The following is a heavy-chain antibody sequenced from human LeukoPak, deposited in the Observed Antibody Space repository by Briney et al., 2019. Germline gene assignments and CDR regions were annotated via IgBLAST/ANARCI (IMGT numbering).Heavy chain of an antibody. D-gene: IGHD3-3*01. J-gene: IGHJ5*02. Sequence: ASVKVSCKASGYTFTGYYMHWVRQAPGQGLEWMGWINPNSGGTNYAQKFQGRVTMTRDTSISTAYMELSRLRSNDTAVYYCARANTYITIFGVVIANWFDPWGQGTLVTVSS. CDR3: ARANTYITIFGVVIANWFDP. CDR2: INPNSGGT. CDR1: GYTFTGYY. V-gene: IGHV1-2*02.